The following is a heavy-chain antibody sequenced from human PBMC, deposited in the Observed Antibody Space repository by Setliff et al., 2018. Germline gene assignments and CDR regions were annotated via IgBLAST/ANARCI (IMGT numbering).Heavy chain of an antibody. CDR2: INHSGST. Sequence: SETLSLTCGASGGSFSDYYWSWIRQTPGKGLEWIGEINHSGSTKCNPSLKSRVTLSVDTSKTQFSLKLNSMTTADTAVYFCARVLSSGYAGPFDSWGQGTLVTVSS. J-gene: IGHJ5*01. V-gene: IGHV4-34*01. CDR1: GGSFSDYY. D-gene: IGHD3-22*01. CDR3: ARVLSSGYAGPFDS.